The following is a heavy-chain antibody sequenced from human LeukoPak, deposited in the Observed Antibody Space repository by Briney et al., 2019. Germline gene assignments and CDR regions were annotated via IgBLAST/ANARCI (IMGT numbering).Heavy chain of an antibody. CDR1: GVSVSSGNYY. CDR3: ARSSSGYIR. V-gene: IGHV4-61*01. J-gene: IGHJ4*02. Sequence: SETLSLTCTVSGVSVSSGNYYWSWIRQPPGKGLEWIGYIYYSGNTNYNPSLKSRVTISVDTSKNQFSLKLNSVAAADTAVYYCARSSSGYIRWGQGTLVTVSS. CDR2: IYYSGNT. D-gene: IGHD3-22*01.